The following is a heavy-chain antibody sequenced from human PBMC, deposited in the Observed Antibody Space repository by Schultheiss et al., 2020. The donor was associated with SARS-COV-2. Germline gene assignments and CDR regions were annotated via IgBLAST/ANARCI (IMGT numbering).Heavy chain of an antibody. CDR3: ARDPSYWYFDL. Sequence: GESLKISCAASGFTFSSYGMHWVRQAPGKGLEWVAVIWYDGSNKYYADSVKGRFTISRDNSKNTLYLQMNSLRAEDTAVYYCARDPSYWYFDLWGRGTLVTVSS. V-gene: IGHV3-33*01. J-gene: IGHJ2*01. CDR1: GFTFSSYG. CDR2: IWYDGSNK.